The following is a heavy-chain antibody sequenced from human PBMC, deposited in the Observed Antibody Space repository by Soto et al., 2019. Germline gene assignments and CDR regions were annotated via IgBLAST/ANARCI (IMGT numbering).Heavy chain of an antibody. CDR2: FDPEDGET. CDR1: GYTLTELS. J-gene: IGHJ4*02. D-gene: IGHD3-16*02. V-gene: IGHV1-24*01. CDR3: ATDRVTFGGVIVRLGWGNFDY. Sequence: QVQLVQSGAEVKKPGASVKVSCKVSGYTLTELSMHWVRQAPGKGLEWMGGFDPEDGETIYAQKFQGRVTMTEDKSTDTAYMELSSLRSEDTAVYYCATDRVTFGGVIVRLGWGNFDYWGQGTLVTVSS.